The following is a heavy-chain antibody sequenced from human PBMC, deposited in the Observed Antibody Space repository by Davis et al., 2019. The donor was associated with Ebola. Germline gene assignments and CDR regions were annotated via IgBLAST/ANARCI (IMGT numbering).Heavy chain of an antibody. CDR2: IYYSRST. J-gene: IGHJ6*03. Sequence: MPSETLSLTCTVSGGSISSYYWSWIRQPPGKALALLGYIYYSRSTNYNPSLKSRVTISVDTSKNQFSLKLSSVTAADTAVYYCARVPYYDFWSGYYPYYMDVWGKGTTVTVSS. V-gene: IGHV4-59*01. CDR1: GGSISSYY. D-gene: IGHD3-3*01. CDR3: ARVPYYDFWSGYYPYYMDV.